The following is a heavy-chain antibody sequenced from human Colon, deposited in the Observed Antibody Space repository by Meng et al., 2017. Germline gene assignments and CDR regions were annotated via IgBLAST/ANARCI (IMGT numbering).Heavy chain of an antibody. J-gene: IGHJ4*02. Sequence: QGKLVGAGGGVVKSGRSLRLSCAASGFTFSSFSLHWVRQAPGKGLEWVAIISYYGNIEYYGDSVKGRFPISRDNSKNTLYVQMNSLRAEDTAVYYCATSIMAAGTIDYWGQGTLVTVSS. D-gene: IGHD6-13*01. CDR2: ISYYGNIE. CDR3: ATSIMAAGTIDY. CDR1: GFTFSSFS. V-gene: IGHV3-30*07.